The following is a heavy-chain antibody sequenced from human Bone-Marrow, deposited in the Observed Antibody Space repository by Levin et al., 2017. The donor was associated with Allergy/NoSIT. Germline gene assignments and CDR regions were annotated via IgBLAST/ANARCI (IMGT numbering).Heavy chain of an antibody. J-gene: IGHJ3*02. D-gene: IGHD7-27*01. CDR1: GGSLSSGLHY. V-gene: IGHV4-31*03. Sequence: SQTLSLTCTVSGGSLSSGLHYWSWIRQYPGKGLEWIGYIYHTGLTYYNTSLKSRLNISVDTSRSQFSLSLSSVPAAGPAIYYCARLTGDAFDIWGQGTLVTVSS. CDR2: IYHTGLT. CDR3: ARLTGDAFDI.